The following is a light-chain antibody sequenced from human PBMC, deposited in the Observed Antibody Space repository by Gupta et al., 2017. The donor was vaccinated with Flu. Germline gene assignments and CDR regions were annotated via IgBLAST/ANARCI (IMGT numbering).Light chain of an antibody. Sequence: QSVLTQPPSASGPPGQRVTISRSGSSSNIGSNTVNWYQQLPGTAPKLLIYSNNQRPSGVPDRFSGSKSGTSASLAISGLQSEDEADYYCAAWDDSLNGYVFGSGTKVTVL. CDR3: AAWDDSLNGYV. CDR1: SSNIGSNT. V-gene: IGLV1-44*01. J-gene: IGLJ1*01. CDR2: SNN.